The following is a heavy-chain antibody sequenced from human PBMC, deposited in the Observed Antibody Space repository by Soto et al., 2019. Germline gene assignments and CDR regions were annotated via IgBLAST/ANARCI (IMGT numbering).Heavy chain of an antibody. Sequence: ASVKGSCKASGYTFTSYDINWLRQATGQGLEWMGWMNPNSGNTGYAQKFQGRVTMTRNTSISTAYMELSSLRSEDTAVYYCARGGVFFFAAPTNPFDYWGQGTLVTVSS. V-gene: IGHV1-8*01. CDR1: GYTFTSYD. D-gene: IGHD3-10*01. CDR2: MNPNSGNT. CDR3: ARGGVFFFAAPTNPFDY. J-gene: IGHJ4*02.